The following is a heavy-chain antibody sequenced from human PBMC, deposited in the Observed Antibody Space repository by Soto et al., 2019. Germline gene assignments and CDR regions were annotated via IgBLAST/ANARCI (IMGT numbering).Heavy chain of an antibody. CDR3: ARGSSESPRRWFDP. J-gene: IGHJ5*02. V-gene: IGHV4-59*01. CDR1: GGSISSYY. D-gene: IGHD2-2*01. CDR2: IYYSGST. Sequence: SETLSLTCIVSGGSISSYYWSWIRQPPGKGLEWIGYIYYSGSTKYNPSLKSRVTISVDTSKNQFSLKLNPVSAADTAVYYCARGSSESPRRWFDPWGQGTLVTVSS.